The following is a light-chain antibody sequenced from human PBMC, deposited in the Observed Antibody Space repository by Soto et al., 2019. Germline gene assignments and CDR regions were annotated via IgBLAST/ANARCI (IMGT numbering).Light chain of an antibody. V-gene: IGKV3-20*01. J-gene: IGKJ3*01. CDR1: QSVTSSC. CDR3: KQCGGSPLFS. Sequence: EIVLTQSPGTLSLSPGERATLTCTASQSVTSSCLAWYQRKPGQAPRLLIHTTSIRATDIPDRVSGSGSGTDFTLTISRPVQEDFAVYYCKQCGGSPLFSFGPGTRVDI. CDR2: TTS.